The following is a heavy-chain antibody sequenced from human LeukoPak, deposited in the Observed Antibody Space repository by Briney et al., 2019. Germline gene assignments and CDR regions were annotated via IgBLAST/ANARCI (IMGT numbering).Heavy chain of an antibody. J-gene: IGHJ4*02. CDR2: ISGSGGST. D-gene: IGHD5-12*01. CDR3: AKPGGYSGYDYYFDY. CDR1: GFTVSSNY. V-gene: IGHV3-23*01. Sequence: PGGSLRLSCAASGFTVSSNYMNWVRQAPGKGLEWVSAISGSGGSTYYADSVKGRFTISRDNSKNTLYLQMNSLRAEDTAVYYCAKPGGYSGYDYYFDYWGQGTLVTVSS.